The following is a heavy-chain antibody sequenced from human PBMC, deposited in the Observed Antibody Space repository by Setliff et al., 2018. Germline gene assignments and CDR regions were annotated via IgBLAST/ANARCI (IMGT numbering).Heavy chain of an antibody. J-gene: IGHJ4*02. V-gene: IGHV2-70*11. CDR1: GFSLTTSGTC. CDR3: ARSRYELPHYYFSY. Sequence: SGPTLVNPTPTLTLTCTFSGFSLTTSGTCVTWIRQPPGKALEWLARIDWDGDKYYNTSLRTRLTLSKNTSKNQVFLTMTNMDPVDTATYYCARSRYELPHYYFSYWGRGILVTSPQ. D-gene: IGHD1-7*01. CDR2: IDWDGDK.